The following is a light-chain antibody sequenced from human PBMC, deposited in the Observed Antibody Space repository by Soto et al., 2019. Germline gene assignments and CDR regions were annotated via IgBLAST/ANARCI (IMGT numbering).Light chain of an antibody. V-gene: IGLV2-23*01. CDR3: CSYAGSNPLV. CDR2: EGS. CDR1: SSDVGSYNL. Sequence: QSALTQPASVSGSPGQSITISCTGTSSDVGSYNLVSWYQQHPGKAPKLMIYEGSKWPSGVSNRFSGSKSGSTASLTISGLQAEDEADYYCCSYAGSNPLVVGGGTKLTVL. J-gene: IGLJ2*01.